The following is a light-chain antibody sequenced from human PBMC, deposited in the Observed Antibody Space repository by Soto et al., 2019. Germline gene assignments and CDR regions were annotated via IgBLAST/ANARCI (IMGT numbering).Light chain of an antibody. J-gene: IGLJ1*01. CDR1: SSDVGGYNY. V-gene: IGLV2-11*01. Sequence: QSVLTQPHSVSGSPGQSVAISCSGTSSDVGGYNYVSWYQQHPGKAPKLIIFDVNKRPSGVPDRFSGSKSGSTASLTISGLQAEDEVDYYCCSSGVSFYVVGTGTKVTVL. CDR3: CSSGVSFYV. CDR2: DVN.